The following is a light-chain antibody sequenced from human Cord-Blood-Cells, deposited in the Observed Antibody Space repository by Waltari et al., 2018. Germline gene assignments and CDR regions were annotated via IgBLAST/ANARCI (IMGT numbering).Light chain of an antibody. CDR1: SSDAGGYNY. CDR2: DVS. CDR3: SSYTSSSTLV. V-gene: IGLV2-14*01. J-gene: IGLJ2*01. Sequence: QTALTQPASVSGSPGPSIPISCPGTSSDAGGYNYLSWYQPHPGKAPKLMIYDVSNRPSGVSNRFSGSKSGNTASLTISGLQAEDEADYYCSSYTSSSTLVFGGGTKLTVL.